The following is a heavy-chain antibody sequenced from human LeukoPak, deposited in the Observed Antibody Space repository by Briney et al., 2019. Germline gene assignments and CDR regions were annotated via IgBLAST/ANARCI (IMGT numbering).Heavy chain of an antibody. Sequence: PSETLSLTCAVSGGSISSGGYSWSWIRQPPGKGLEWIGYIYHSGSTYYNPSLKSRVTISVDRSKNQFSLKLSSVTAADTAVYYCARDRDYYGSGSYFDPWGQGTLVTVSS. D-gene: IGHD3-10*01. CDR3: ARDRDYYGSGSYFDP. V-gene: IGHV4-30-2*01. CDR2: IYHSGST. CDR1: GGSISSGGYS. J-gene: IGHJ5*02.